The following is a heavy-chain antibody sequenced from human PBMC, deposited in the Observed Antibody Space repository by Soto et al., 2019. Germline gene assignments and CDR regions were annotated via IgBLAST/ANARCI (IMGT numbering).Heavy chain of an antibody. CDR1: GGTFSSYA. Sequence: SVKVSCKASGGTFSSYAISWVRQAPGQGLEWMGGIIPIFGTANYAQKFQGRVTITADESTSTAYMELSRLRSGDTAVYYCARTFITIFGVVKVRYNWFDPWGQGTLVTVSS. D-gene: IGHD3-3*01. J-gene: IGHJ5*02. CDR3: ARTFITIFGVVKVRYNWFDP. V-gene: IGHV1-69*13. CDR2: IIPIFGTA.